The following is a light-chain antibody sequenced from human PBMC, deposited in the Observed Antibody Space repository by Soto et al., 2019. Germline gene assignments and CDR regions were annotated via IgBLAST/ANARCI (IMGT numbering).Light chain of an antibody. V-gene: IGKV3-11*01. CDR3: QQRSNW. CDR2: DAS. Sequence: EIVLTQSPATLSLSPGERATLSCRASQSVSSYLAWYQQKPGQAPRLLIYDASNRATGIPARFSGSGSGTDFTLPISSLEPEDFAVYYCQQRSNWFGQGTKVDIK. CDR1: QSVSSY. J-gene: IGKJ1*01.